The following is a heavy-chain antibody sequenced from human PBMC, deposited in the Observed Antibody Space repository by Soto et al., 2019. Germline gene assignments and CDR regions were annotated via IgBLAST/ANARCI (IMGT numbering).Heavy chain of an antibody. J-gene: IGHJ5*02. CDR3: GKGQASRSVAWFDP. V-gene: IGHV3-33*06. D-gene: IGHD6-19*01. CDR1: GFNYSDYP. CDR2: NWYDGSRE. Sequence: GASLRLSRVASGFNYSDYPLNWLRQAPGKGLDWVAVNWYDGSREFYADSVKGRFAISRDNSNLYLQMNSLRADDTAVYYCGKGQASRSVAWFDPWGQ.